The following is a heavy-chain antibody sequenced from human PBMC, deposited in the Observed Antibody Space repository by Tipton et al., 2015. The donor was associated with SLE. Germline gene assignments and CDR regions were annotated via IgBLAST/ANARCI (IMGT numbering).Heavy chain of an antibody. V-gene: IGHV3-53*05. D-gene: IGHD3-9*01. CDR3: ARDATGLDAFDI. Sequence: SLRLSCAASGFRVSSNYMSWVRQAPGKGLEWVSVFYSGGSRYYADSVKGRFTISRDTSKNTLYLQMNSLGPEDTGVYYCARDATGLDAFDIWGQGTMVTVSS. J-gene: IGHJ3*02. CDR1: GFRVSSNY. CDR2: FYSGGSR.